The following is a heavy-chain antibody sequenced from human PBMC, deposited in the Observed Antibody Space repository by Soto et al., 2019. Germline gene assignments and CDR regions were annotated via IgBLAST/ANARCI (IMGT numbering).Heavy chain of an antibody. CDR2: IYYSGST. D-gene: IGHD6-19*01. CDR3: ASAVAGAKDYYYGMDV. V-gene: IGHV4-30-4*01. CDR1: GGSISSGDYY. J-gene: IGHJ6*02. Sequence: SETLSLTCTVSGGSISSGDYYWSWIRQPPGKGLEWIGYIYYSGSTYCNPSLKSRITISVDTSKNQFSLKLSSVTAADTAVYYCASAVAGAKDYYYGMDVWGQGTTVTVSS.